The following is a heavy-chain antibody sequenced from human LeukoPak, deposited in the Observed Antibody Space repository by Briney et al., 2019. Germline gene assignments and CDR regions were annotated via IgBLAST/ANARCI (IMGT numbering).Heavy chain of an antibody. CDR3: ARDVVGSLDY. J-gene: IGHJ4*02. CDR2: MKQDGSAR. CDR1: GFTFSNYA. V-gene: IGHV3-7*01. Sequence: GGSLRLSCAASGFTFSNYAMSWVRQAPGKGPEWVANMKQDGSARHYADSVKGRFTISRDNAQNSVYLQMNSLRAEDTAVYYCARDVVGSLDYWGLGTLVTVSS. D-gene: IGHD2-15*01.